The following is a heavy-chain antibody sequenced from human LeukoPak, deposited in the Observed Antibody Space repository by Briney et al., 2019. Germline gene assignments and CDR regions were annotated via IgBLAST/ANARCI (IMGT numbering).Heavy chain of an antibody. Sequence: GGSLRLSCAASGFTFSNHNMVWVRQPPGKGLEWISYISDSSITMYYADSVKGRFTISRDNAKNSLFLQMNSLRGEDTAVYHCARDGGFCSGGFCYRLFDPWGQGTLVTVSS. CDR2: ISDSSITM. V-gene: IGHV3-48*04. J-gene: IGHJ5*02. CDR1: GFTFSNHN. D-gene: IGHD2-15*01. CDR3: ARDGGFCSGGFCYRLFDP.